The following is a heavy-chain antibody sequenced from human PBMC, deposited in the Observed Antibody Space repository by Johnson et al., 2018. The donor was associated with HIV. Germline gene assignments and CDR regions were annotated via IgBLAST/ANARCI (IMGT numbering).Heavy chain of an antibody. D-gene: IGHD2-21*02. Sequence: QVQLVESGGGVVQPGRSLRLSCAASGFTFSDYYMSWIRQAPGKGLEWVSYIDSSSSTIYYADSVKGRFTISRDNSKNTLYLQMNSLRAEDTAVYYCASQIVVVTADDAFDIWGQGTRVTVSS. CDR1: GFTFSDYY. V-gene: IGHV3-11*04. CDR3: ASQIVVVTADDAFDI. J-gene: IGHJ3*02. CDR2: IDSSSSTI.